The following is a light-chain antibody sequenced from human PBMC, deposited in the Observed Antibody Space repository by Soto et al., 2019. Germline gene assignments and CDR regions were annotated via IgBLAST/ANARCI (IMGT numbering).Light chain of an antibody. CDR3: QQSYSTPIT. J-gene: IGKJ5*01. CDR1: QSIGSY. V-gene: IGKV1-39*01. Sequence: DIQMTQSPSSRSAPVVDRVTINCRASQSIGSYVNWYQQKPGKAPKLLIYAASSLQSGIPSRFSGSGSGTDFTLTISSLQPEDFATYYCQQSYSTPITFGQGTRLEIK. CDR2: AAS.